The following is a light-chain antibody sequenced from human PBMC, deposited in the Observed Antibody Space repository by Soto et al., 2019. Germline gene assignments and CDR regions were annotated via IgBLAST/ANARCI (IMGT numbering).Light chain of an antibody. V-gene: IGKV3-11*01. J-gene: IGKJ5*01. CDR2: DTS. CDR1: QSVSTY. Sequence: EIVLTQSPATLSLSPGERATLSCRASQSVSTYLLWYQQKPGQAPRLLIYDTSNRATGIPARFSGSGSGTDFTLTISSLEPEDFAVYYCQQRINWPPITFGQGTR. CDR3: QQRINWPPIT.